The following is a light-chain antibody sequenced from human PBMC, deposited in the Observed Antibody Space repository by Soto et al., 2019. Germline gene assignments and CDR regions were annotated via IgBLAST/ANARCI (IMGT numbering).Light chain of an antibody. J-gene: IGKJ1*01. Sequence: DIVMTQSPDSLAVSLGERTTMNCKSSQTVFDSSNNKANLTWYQQKPGQPPKLIIYWASTRELGVPDRFSGSGSGTDFTLTISSLQAEDVAVYYCQQYYTTPRTFGHGTKVEIK. CDR3: QQYYTTPRT. CDR2: WAS. V-gene: IGKV4-1*01. CDR1: QTVFDSSNNKAN.